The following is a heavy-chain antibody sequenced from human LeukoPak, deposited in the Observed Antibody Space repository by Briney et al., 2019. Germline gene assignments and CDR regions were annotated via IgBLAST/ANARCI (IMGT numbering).Heavy chain of an antibody. J-gene: IGHJ4*02. V-gene: IGHV3-74*01. CDR1: GFTFSNYW. CDR3: ARGLGGSYPFDC. Sequence: PGGSLRLSCAASGFTFSNYWMDWVRQAPGKGLVWVSRINTDGSRTTYADSVKGRFTISRDNAKSTLYLQMNSLRADDTAVYFCARGLGGSYPFDCWGQGALVTVSS. CDR2: INTDGSRT. D-gene: IGHD3-16*02.